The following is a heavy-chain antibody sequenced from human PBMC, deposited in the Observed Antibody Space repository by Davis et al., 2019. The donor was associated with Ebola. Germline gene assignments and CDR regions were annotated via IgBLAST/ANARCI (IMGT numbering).Heavy chain of an antibody. Sequence: GESLKISCAASGFSVSDKYMSWVRQAPGKGLEWVSVIYSDGRVYHADSVKGRFTISRDNSKKTLYLQMNSLRAEDTAVYYCAKDRFVGEDIVVVVAAADWGQGTLVTVSS. CDR2: IYSDGRV. CDR1: GFSVSDKY. CDR3: AKDRFVGEDIVVVVAAAD. V-gene: IGHV3-66*02. D-gene: IGHD2-15*01. J-gene: IGHJ4*02.